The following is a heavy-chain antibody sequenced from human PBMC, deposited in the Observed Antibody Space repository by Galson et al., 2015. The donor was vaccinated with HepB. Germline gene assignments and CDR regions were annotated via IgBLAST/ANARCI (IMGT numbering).Heavy chain of an antibody. Sequence: SCKASRGTFTTYTTSWVRQAPGQGLEWMGGIIPIFDKTNYVQKFQGRVTITADESTSTVYMELSSLRYDDTAVYYCARDGEASRTYLDYWGQGTLVIVSS. V-gene: IGHV1-69*01. J-gene: IGHJ4*02. CDR2: IIPIFDKT. CDR3: ARDGEASRTYLDY. D-gene: IGHD3-10*01. CDR1: RGTFTTYT.